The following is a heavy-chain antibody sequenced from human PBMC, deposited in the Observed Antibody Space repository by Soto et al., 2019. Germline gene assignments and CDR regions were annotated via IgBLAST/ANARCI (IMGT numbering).Heavy chain of an antibody. V-gene: IGHV1-69*01. CDR3: ANLMVRGVTANGYYGMDV. CDR2: IIPIFGTA. CDR1: GGTFSSYA. D-gene: IGHD3-10*01. Sequence: QVQLVQSGGEVKKPGSSVKVSCKASGGTFSSYAISWVRQAPGQGLEWMGGIIPIFGTANYAQKFQGRVTITADESTSTAYMELSSLRSEDTAVYYCANLMVRGVTANGYYGMDVWGQGTTVTVSS. J-gene: IGHJ6*02.